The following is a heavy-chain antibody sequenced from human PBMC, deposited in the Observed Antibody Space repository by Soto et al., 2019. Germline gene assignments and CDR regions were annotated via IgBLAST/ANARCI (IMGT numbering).Heavy chain of an antibody. CDR3: ARILFGRSVAGGYFYMDV. CDR1: GFSLSNGKVG. Sequence: HVTLKESGPVLVKPTETLTLTCTVSGFSLSNGKVGVSWIRQPPGKALEWLAHIFSNDEKSYRTSPKSMLTISEDTSKSQVVLTMTNVDPVDTATYYCARILFGRSVAGGYFYMDVWGKGTTVTVSS. J-gene: IGHJ6*03. CDR2: IFSNDEK. V-gene: IGHV2-26*01. D-gene: IGHD6-19*01.